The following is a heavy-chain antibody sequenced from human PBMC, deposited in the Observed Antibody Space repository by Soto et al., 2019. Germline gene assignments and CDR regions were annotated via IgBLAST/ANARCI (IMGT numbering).Heavy chain of an antibody. CDR1: GYTFTDYY. D-gene: IGHD6-19*01. J-gene: IGHJ4*02. Sequence: ASVKVSCKASGYTFTDYYMHWVQQAPGKGLEWMGLVDPEDGETIYAEKFQGRVTITADTSTDTAYMELSSLRSEDTAVYYCATGDPRRGYSSGWYGGGQGTLVTVSS. V-gene: IGHV1-69-2*01. CDR3: ATGDPRRGYSSGWYG. CDR2: VDPEDGET.